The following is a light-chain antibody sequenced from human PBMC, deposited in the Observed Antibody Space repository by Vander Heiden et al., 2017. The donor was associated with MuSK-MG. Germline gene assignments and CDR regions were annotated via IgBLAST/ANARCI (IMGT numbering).Light chain of an antibody. Sequence: DIQMTQSPSSLSASVGDRVTMTCRASQGIYNYLAWYQQKPGKGPKLLIYAASTLQSGVPSRFSGSAYGKDFTLTISSRQPEDVAPYYCQKYNSSPVLIFGGGTKVEIK. CDR1: QGIYNY. CDR2: AAS. J-gene: IGKJ4*01. V-gene: IGKV1-27*01. CDR3: QKYNSSPVLI.